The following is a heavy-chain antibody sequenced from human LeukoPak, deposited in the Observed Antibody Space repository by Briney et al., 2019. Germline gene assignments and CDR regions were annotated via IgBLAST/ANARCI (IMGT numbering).Heavy chain of an antibody. CDR1: GGSISSGGYY. J-gene: IGHJ3*02. CDR3: ASPSSGWPNDAFDI. D-gene: IGHD6-19*01. CDR2: IYYSGST. V-gene: IGHV4-31*03. Sequence: ASQTLSLTCTVSGGSISSGGYYWSWIRQHSGKGLEWIGYIYYSGSTYYNPSLKSRVTISVDTSKTQFSLKLSSVTAADTAVYYCASPSSGWPNDAFDIWGQGTMVTVSS.